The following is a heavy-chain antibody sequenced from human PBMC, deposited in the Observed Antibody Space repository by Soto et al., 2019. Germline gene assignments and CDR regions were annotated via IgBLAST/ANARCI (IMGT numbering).Heavy chain of an antibody. J-gene: IGHJ6*02. CDR2: IIPIFGTA. D-gene: IGHD3-10*01. CDR1: GGTFSSYA. Sequence: GASVKVSCKAPGGTFSSYAISWVRQAPGQGLEWMGGIIPIFGTANYAQKFQGRVTITADESTSTAYMELSSLRSEDTAVYYCARSLVVRGVIWPPRNGPNYYYYGMDVWGQGTTVTVSS. CDR3: ARSLVVRGVIWPPRNGPNYYYYGMDV. V-gene: IGHV1-69*13.